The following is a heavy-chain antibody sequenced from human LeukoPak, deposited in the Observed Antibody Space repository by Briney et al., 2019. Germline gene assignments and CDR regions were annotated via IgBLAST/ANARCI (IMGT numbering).Heavy chain of an antibody. D-gene: IGHD6-13*01. CDR1: KFTFSNYA. J-gene: IGHJ4*02. V-gene: IGHV3-23*01. CDR2: ISSSGGSI. CDR3: AKDYSGSWYYFDY. Sequence: PGGSLRLSCAASKFTFSNYAMTWVRQAPGKGLEWVSTISSSGGSIFYSDSVKGRFTISRDNSKNTLYLQMNSPRAEDTAVYYCAKDYSGSWYYFDYWGQGTLVTVSS.